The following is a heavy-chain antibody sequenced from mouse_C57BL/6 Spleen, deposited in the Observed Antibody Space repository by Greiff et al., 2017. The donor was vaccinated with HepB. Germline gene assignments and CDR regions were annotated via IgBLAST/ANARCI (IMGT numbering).Heavy chain of an antibody. Sequence: EVQLQQSGPELVKPGASVKISCKASGYSFTGYYMHWVKQSSEKSLEWIGEINPSTGGTSYNQKFKGKATLTVDKSSSTAYMQLKSLTSEDSAVYYCARWDYDPFDYWGQGTTLTVSS. CDR3: ARWDYDPFDY. V-gene: IGHV1-43*01. J-gene: IGHJ2*01. CDR1: GYSFTGYY. CDR2: INPSTGGT. D-gene: IGHD2-4*01.